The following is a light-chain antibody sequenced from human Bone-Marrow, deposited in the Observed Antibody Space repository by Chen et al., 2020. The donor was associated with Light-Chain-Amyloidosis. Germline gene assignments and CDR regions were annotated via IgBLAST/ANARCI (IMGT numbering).Light chain of an antibody. CDR3: QSYQGSSQGV. Sequence: NFMLTQPHSVSESPGKTVIIPCTRSRGSIATNYVQWYQQRPGSSPTTVIYEDDQRPSGVPHRFSGSIDRSSNSASLTISGLKTEDEADYYCQSYQGSSQGVFGGGTKLTVL. J-gene: IGLJ3*02. V-gene: IGLV6-57*01. CDR1: RGSIATNY. CDR2: EDD.